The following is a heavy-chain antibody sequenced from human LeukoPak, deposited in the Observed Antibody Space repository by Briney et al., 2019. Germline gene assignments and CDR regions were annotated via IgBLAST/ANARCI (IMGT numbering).Heavy chain of an antibody. J-gene: IGHJ6*02. CDR2: FDPEDGET. CDR3: ARSSSSWDPYYYYGMDV. D-gene: IGHD6-13*01. V-gene: IGHV1-24*01. CDR1: GYTLTELS. Sequence: ASVKVSCKVSGYTLTELSMHWVRQAPGKGLEWMGGFDPEDGETIYAQKFQGRVTMTEDTSTDTAYMELSSLRSEDTAVYYCARSSSSWDPYYYYGMDVWGQGTTVTVSS.